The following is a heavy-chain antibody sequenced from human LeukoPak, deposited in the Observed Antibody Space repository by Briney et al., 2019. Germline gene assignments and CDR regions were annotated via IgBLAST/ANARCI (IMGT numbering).Heavy chain of an antibody. V-gene: IGHV3-23*01. CDR1: GFTFSGYA. CDR3: AKAPYYDSSGYYPIFDY. CDR2: ISGSGGGT. J-gene: IGHJ4*02. Sequence: GGSLRLSCAASGFTFSGYAMSWVRQAPGKGLEWVSAISGSGGGTYYADSVKGRFTISRDNSKNTLYLQMNSPRAEDTAVYYCAKAPYYDSSGYYPIFDYWGQGTLVTVSS. D-gene: IGHD3-22*01.